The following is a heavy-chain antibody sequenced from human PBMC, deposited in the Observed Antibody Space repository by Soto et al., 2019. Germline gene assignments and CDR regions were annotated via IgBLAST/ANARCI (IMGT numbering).Heavy chain of an antibody. J-gene: IGHJ6*02. CDR2: VSAGGDMT. V-gene: IGHV3-23*01. D-gene: IGHD3-10*01. Sequence: GGSLRLSCAASGFTFSSYAMSWVRQAPGKGLEWVSSVSAGGDMTYFSDSVKGRFTISRDNSNNALFLQMNSLRIEDTALYYCARGDRGGSGSPASYYYSGLDVWGQGTTVTVSS. CDR3: ARGDRGGSGSPASYYYSGLDV. CDR1: GFTFSSYA.